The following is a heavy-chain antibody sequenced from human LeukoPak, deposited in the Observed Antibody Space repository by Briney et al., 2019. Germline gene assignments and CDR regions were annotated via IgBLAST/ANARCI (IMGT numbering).Heavy chain of an antibody. V-gene: IGHV3-74*01. D-gene: IGHD6-13*01. Sequence: GESLKISCEASGFTFSSYWMHWVRQAPGKGLVWVSRINSDGSSTRYADSVKGRFTISRDNAKNTLYLQMNSLRAEDTAVYYCARGGEGSSSLYPIDYWGQGTLVTVSS. J-gene: IGHJ4*02. CDR1: GFTFSSYW. CDR2: INSDGSST. CDR3: ARGGEGSSSLYPIDY.